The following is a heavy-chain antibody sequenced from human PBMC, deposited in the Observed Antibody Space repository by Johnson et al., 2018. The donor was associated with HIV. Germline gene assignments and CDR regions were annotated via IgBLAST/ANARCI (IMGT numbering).Heavy chain of an antibody. CDR2: ISSSGSTI. CDR1: GFTFSDYY. Sequence: VQLVESGGGLVKSGGSLRLSCAASGFTFSDYYMSWIRHAPGKGLEWVSYISSSGSTIYYADSVKGLFTISRDNAKNSLYLQMNSLRAEDTAVYYCARGYCTHGVCYTKVDAFDIWGQGTMVTVSS. D-gene: IGHD2-8*01. J-gene: IGHJ3*02. CDR3: ARGYCTHGVCYTKVDAFDI. V-gene: IGHV3-11*04.